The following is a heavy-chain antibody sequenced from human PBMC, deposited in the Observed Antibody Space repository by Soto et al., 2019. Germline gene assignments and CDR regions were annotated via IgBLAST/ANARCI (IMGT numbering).Heavy chain of an antibody. V-gene: IGHV4-31*03. D-gene: IGHD3-3*01. Sequence: LSLTCTVSGGSISSGGYYWSWIRQHPGKGLEWIGYIYYSGSTYYNPSLKSRVTISVDTSKNQFSLKLSSVTAADTAVYYCERARRFLEWLLSSYYYYGMDVWGQGTTVTVSS. J-gene: IGHJ6*02. CDR1: GGSISSGGYY. CDR3: ERARRFLEWLLSSYYYYGMDV. CDR2: IYYSGST.